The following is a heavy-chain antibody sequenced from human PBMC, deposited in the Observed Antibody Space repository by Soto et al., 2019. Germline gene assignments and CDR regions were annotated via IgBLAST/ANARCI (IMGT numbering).Heavy chain of an antibody. Sequence: QVQLVQSGAEVKKPGSSVKVSCKASGGTFSSYAISWVRQAPGQGLEWMGGIIPIFGTANYAQKFQGRVTITADESMSTAYMELSSLRSEDTAVYYCASERGKMTTVTKTPDYWGQGTLVTVSS. CDR2: IIPIFGTA. D-gene: IGHD4-17*01. V-gene: IGHV1-69*01. CDR1: GGTFSSYA. CDR3: ASERGKMTTVTKTPDY. J-gene: IGHJ4*02.